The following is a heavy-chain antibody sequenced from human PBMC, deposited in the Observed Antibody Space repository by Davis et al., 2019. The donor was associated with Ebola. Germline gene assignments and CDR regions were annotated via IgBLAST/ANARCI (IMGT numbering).Heavy chain of an antibody. Sequence: GESLKISCAASGFTFSSYGMHWVRQAPGKGLEWVSAISGSGGSTYYADSVKGRFTISRDNSKNTLYLQMNSLRAEDTAVYYCARDLVAAAADYWGQGTLVTVSS. CDR2: ISGSGGST. CDR1: GFTFSSYG. D-gene: IGHD6-13*01. J-gene: IGHJ4*02. CDR3: ARDLVAAAADY. V-gene: IGHV3-23*01.